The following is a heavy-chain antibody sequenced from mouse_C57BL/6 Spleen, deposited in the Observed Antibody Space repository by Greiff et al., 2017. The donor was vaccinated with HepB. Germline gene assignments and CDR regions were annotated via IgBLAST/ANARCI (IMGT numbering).Heavy chain of an antibody. D-gene: IGHD1-1*01. CDR3: ARRENSAVVATGYFDY. CDR2: IYIGNGYT. CDR1: GYTFTSYG. Sequence: EVKLMESGAELVRPGSSVKMSCKTSGYTFTSYGINWVKQRPGQGLEWIGYIYIGNGYTEYNEKFKGKATLTSDTSSSTAYMQLSSLTSEDSAIYFCARRENSAVVATGYFDYWGQGTTLTVSS. V-gene: IGHV1-58*01. J-gene: IGHJ2*01.